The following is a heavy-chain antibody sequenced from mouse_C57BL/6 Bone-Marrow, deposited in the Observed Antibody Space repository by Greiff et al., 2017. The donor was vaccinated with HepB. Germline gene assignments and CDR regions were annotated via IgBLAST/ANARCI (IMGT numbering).Heavy chain of an antibody. D-gene: IGHD2-10*01. V-gene: IGHV1-64*01. CDR3: ARERAYYGNFDY. J-gene: IGHJ2*01. CDR2: IHPNSGST. CDR1: GYTFTSYW. Sequence: QVQLQQPGAELVKPGASVKLSCKASGYTFTSYWMHWVKQRPGQGLEWIGMIHPNSGSTNYNEKFKSKATLTVDKSSSTAYMQLSSLTSEDSAVYYCARERAYYGNFDYWGQGTTPTVSS.